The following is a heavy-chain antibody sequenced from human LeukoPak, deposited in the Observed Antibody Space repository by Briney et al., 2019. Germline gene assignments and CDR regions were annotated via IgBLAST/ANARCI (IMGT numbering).Heavy chain of an antibody. D-gene: IGHD3-22*01. CDR3: ARVYYYYDSSGILTLYFDY. CDR1: GYTFTSYD. V-gene: IGHV1-2*02. Sequence: GASVKGACKTSGYTFTSYDMHWVRQAPGQGLEWMGWVNPTSGGTNYAQKFQGRVTMTRDTSISTAYMELSRLRSDDTAVYYCARVYYYYDSSGILTLYFDYWGQGTLVTVSS. J-gene: IGHJ4*02. CDR2: VNPTSGGT.